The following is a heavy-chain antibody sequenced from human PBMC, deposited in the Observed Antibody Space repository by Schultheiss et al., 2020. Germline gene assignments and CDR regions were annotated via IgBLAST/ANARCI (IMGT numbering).Heavy chain of an antibody. Sequence: GGSLRLSCVASGFSFSDSPMHWVRQAPGKGPVWVSRINRSGRTTDYADSVKGRFTISRDNAKNTLYLEMKSLRVEDMAVYYCANDNWGADSWGQGTLVTVSS. CDR2: INRSGRTT. J-gene: IGHJ4*02. V-gene: IGHV3-74*01. CDR1: GFSFSDSP. D-gene: IGHD7-27*01. CDR3: ANDNWGADS.